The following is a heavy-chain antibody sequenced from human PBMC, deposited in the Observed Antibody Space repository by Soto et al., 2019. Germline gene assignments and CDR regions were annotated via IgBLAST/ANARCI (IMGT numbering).Heavy chain of an antibody. J-gene: IGHJ6*03. V-gene: IGHV3-23*01. CDR1: GFTFSSYA. Sequence: EVQLLESGGGLVQPGGSLRLSCAASGFTFSSYAMSWVRQAPGKGLEWVSAISGSGGSTYYADSVKGRFTIYRDNSKNTLYLQMNSLRGEDTAVYYCAKAVIVVVPAAMNYYMDVWGKGTTVTVSS. CDR3: AKAVIVVVPAAMNYYMDV. CDR2: ISGSGGST. D-gene: IGHD2-2*01.